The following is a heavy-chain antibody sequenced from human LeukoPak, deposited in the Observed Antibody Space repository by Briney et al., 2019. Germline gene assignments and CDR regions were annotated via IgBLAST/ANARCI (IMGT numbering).Heavy chain of an antibody. CDR2: IYHSGST. D-gene: IGHD6-13*01. Sequence: SETLSLTCTVSGYSISSGYYWGWIRQPPGKGLEWIGIIYHSGSTYYNPSLKSRVTISVDTSKNQFSLKLSSVTAADTAVYYCARGGLYSSSWYFSLLGATTDYFDYWGQGTLVTVSS. CDR3: ARGGLYSSSWYFSLLGATTDYFDY. CDR1: GYSISSGYY. V-gene: IGHV4-38-2*02. J-gene: IGHJ4*02.